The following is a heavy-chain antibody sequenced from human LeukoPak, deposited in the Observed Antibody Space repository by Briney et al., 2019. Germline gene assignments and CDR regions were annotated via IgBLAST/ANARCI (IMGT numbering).Heavy chain of an antibody. CDR1: GYTFTGYY. D-gene: IGHD3-10*01. CDR3: AGAEGAMVRGVKGLNWFDP. Sequence: ASVKVSCKASGYTFTGYYMHWVRQAPGQGLEWMGWINPNSGGTNYAQKFQGRVTMTRDTSISTAYMELSRLRSDDTAVYYCAGAEGAMVRGVKGLNWFDPWGQGTLVTVSS. V-gene: IGHV1-2*02. J-gene: IGHJ5*02. CDR2: INPNSGGT.